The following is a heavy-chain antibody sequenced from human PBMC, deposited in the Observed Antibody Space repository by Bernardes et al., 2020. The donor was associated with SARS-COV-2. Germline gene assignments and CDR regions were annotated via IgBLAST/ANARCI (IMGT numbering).Heavy chain of an antibody. V-gene: IGHV3-66*02. Sequence: RGSLRLADEASVLTVSSNDISWARQYPGKAPEWISLIYSDGNTVYPDFVKGRVTIPRDHSENTVYLQMNSLRPEDTAMYYGAADCSSTSCQASLGYFHYYAMDVWGQGTTVTVSS. CDR3: AADCSSTSCQASLGYFHYYAMDV. CDR2: IYSDGNT. J-gene: IGHJ6*02. D-gene: IGHD2-2*01. CDR1: VLTVSSND.